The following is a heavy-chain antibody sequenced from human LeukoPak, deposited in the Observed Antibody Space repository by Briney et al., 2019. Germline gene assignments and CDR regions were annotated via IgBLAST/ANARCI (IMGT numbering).Heavy chain of an antibody. CDR1: GFTFSSYG. D-gene: IGHD3-10*01. Sequence: ALRLSCAASGFTFSSYGMHWVRQAPGKGLEWVAVISYDGSNKYYADSVKGRFTISRDNSKNTLYLQMNSLRAEDTAVYYCAKDMIWFGELVYYYYYGMDVWGQGTTVAVSS. J-gene: IGHJ6*02. V-gene: IGHV3-30*18. CDR3: AKDMIWFGELVYYYYYGMDV. CDR2: ISYDGSNK.